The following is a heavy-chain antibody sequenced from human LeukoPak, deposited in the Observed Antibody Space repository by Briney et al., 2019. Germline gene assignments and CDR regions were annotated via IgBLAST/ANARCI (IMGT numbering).Heavy chain of an antibody. J-gene: IGHJ4*02. D-gene: IGHD4-23*01. V-gene: IGHV4-59*01. CDR1: GGSISSYY. CDR2: IYYSGST. CDR3: ARIGNGYFDY. Sequence: PSENLSLTCTVSGGSISSYYWSWIRQPPGKGLEWIGYIYYSGSTNYNPSLKSRVTISVDTSKNQFSLKLSSVTAADTAVYYCARIGNGYFDYWGQGTLVTVSS.